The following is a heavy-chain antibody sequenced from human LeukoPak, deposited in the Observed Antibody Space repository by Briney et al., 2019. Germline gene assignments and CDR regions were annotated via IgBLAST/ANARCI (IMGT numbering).Heavy chain of an antibody. CDR3: AKDREYSYVYDAFDI. CDR1: GFTFSSYA. CDR2: MSGSGGST. V-gene: IGHV3-23*01. D-gene: IGHD3-16*01. Sequence: GGSLRLSCAASGFTFSSYAMSWVRQAPGKGLEWVSGMSGSGGSTYYADSVKGRFTISRDNSKNTLYLQMNTLRAKDTAVYYCAKDREYSYVYDAFDIWGQGTLVTVSS. J-gene: IGHJ3*02.